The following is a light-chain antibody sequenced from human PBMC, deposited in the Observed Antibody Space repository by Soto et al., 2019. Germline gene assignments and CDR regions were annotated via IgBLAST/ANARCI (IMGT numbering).Light chain of an antibody. V-gene: IGKV1-39*01. CDR3: QQTYTTPWT. CDR1: QTINNY. J-gene: IGKJ1*01. CDR2: SAF. Sequence: DNQMTQSPSSLSESIGDRVTITCRASQTINNYLNWYQQKPGKAPNLLIHSAFTLQSGVPSRFSGSRSETDFTLTISGLQPEDSAVYFCQQTYTTPWTFGQGTKVEIK.